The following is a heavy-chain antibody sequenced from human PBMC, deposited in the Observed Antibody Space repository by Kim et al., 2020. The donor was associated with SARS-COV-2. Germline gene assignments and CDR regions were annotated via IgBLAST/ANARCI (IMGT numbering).Heavy chain of an antibody. V-gene: IGHV3-11*03. CDR3: AGTVTTYTFGNWFDP. J-gene: IGHJ5*02. D-gene: IGHD4-17*01. Sequence: SVKGRCTISRDNAKNSLYLQMNSLRAEDTAVYYCAGTVTTYTFGNWFDPWGQGTLVTVSS.